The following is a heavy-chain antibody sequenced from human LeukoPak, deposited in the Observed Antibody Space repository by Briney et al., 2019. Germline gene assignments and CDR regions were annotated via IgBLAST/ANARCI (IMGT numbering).Heavy chain of an antibody. D-gene: IGHD3-3*01. CDR3: ARGPYYDFWSGYYYYGMDV. V-gene: IGHV4-34*01. CDR1: GGSFSGYY. J-gene: IGHJ6*02. CDR2: INHSGST. Sequence: SETLSLTCAVYGGSFSGYYWSWIRQPPGKGLEWIGEINHSGSTNYNPSLKSRVTISVDTSKNQFSLKLSSVTAADTAVYYCARGPYYDFWSGYYYYGMDVWGQGTTVTASS.